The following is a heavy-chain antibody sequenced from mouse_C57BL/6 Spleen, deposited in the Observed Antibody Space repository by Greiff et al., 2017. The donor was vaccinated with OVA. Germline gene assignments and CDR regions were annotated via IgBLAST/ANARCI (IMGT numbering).Heavy chain of an antibody. V-gene: IGHV5-4*03. D-gene: IGHD2-5*01. CDR2: ISDGGSYT. CDR3: ARADYSNYGGYFDV. J-gene: IGHJ1*03. CDR1: GFTFSSYA. Sequence: EVKLVESGGGLVKPGGSLKLSCAASGFTFSSYAMSWVRQTPEKRLEWVATISDGGSYTYYPDNVKGRFTISRDNAKNNLYLQMSHLKSEDTAMYYCARADYSNYGGYFDVWGTGTTVTVSS.